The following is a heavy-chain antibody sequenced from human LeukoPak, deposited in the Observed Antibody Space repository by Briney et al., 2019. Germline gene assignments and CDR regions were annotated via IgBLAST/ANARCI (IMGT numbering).Heavy chain of an antibody. Sequence: ASVNVSCTASGYTFTSYGISWVRQAPGQGLEWMGWISAYNGNTNYAQKLQGRVTMTTDTSTTTAYMELRSLIPDDTAVYYCAREREETYGSGSYTFDHWGQGTLVTVSS. V-gene: IGHV1-18*01. J-gene: IGHJ4*02. CDR2: ISAYNGNT. CDR3: AREREETYGSGSYTFDH. CDR1: GYTFTSYG. D-gene: IGHD3-10*01.